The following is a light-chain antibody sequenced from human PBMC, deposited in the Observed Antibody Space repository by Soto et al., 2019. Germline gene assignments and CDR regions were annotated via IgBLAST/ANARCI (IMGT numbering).Light chain of an antibody. CDR1: QSISSY. V-gene: IGKV1-39*01. J-gene: IGKJ2*01. Sequence: DIQMTQSPSSLSASVGDRVTITCRASQSISSYLNWYQQKPGKAPKLLSYATSTLQSGVPSRFSGTVSGTVFTLTSSRLQPEDFATYYRQKTYITPYTFGQGTKVELK. CDR3: QKTYITPYT. CDR2: ATS.